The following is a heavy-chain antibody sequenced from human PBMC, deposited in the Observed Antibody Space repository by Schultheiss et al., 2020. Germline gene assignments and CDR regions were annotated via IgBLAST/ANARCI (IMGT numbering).Heavy chain of an antibody. CDR2: IYYSGST. J-gene: IGHJ4*02. V-gene: IGHV4-59*11. Sequence: SQTLSLTCTVSGGSISSHYWSWIRQPPGKGLEWIGYIYYSGSTYYNPSLKSRVTISVDTSKNQFSLKLSSVTAADTAVYYCARCGLPPNYFDYWGQGTLVTVSS. CDR1: GGSISSHY. D-gene: IGHD2-21*01. CDR3: ARCGLPPNYFDY.